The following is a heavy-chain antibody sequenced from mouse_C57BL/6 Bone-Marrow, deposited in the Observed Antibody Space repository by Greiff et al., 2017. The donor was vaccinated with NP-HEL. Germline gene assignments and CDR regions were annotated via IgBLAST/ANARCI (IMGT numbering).Heavy chain of an antibody. V-gene: IGHV5-4*03. CDR1: RFTFSSYA. CDR3: VWYFDV. J-gene: IGHJ1*03. Sequence: EVMLVESGGGLVKPGGSLKLSCAASRFTFSSYAMSWVRQTPEKRLEWVATISDGGSYTYYPDNVKGRFTISRDNAKNNLYLQMSHLKSEDTAMYYCVWYFDVWGTGTTVTVSS. CDR2: ISDGGSYT.